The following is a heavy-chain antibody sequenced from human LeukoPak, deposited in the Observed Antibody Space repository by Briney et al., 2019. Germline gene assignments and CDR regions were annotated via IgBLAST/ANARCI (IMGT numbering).Heavy chain of an antibody. V-gene: IGHV4-61*02. CDR2: IYTSGST. J-gene: IGHJ6*03. D-gene: IGHD3-10*01. CDR3: ARAKGRYGSGSYYPYYYTDV. CDR1: GGSISSGSYY. Sequence: PSQTLSLTCTVSGGSISSGSYYWSWIRQPAGKGLEWIGRIYTSGSTNYNPSLKSRVTISVDTSKNQFSLKLSSVTAADTAVYYCARAKGRYGSGSYYPYYYTDVWGKGTTVTVSS.